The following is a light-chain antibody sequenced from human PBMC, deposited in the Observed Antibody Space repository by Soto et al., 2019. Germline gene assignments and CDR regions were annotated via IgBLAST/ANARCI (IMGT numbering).Light chain of an antibody. Sequence: EIALTQAPGPLSVSPGERATLSCRASQSVSANLAWYQQKPGQAPRLLIYGTSSSATGIPDRFSGSGFGTDMSLTISSLEPEDFAVDYCQDYDISLFAFGPGTKVDI. J-gene: IGKJ3*01. CDR2: GTS. CDR1: QSVSAN. CDR3: QDYDISLFA. V-gene: IGKV3-20*01.